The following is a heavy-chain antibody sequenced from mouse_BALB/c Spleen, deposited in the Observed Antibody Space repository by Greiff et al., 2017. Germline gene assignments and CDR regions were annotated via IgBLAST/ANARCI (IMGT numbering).Heavy chain of an antibody. CDR3: ARFAMDY. CDR1: GYTFTSYW. CDR2: IYPGDGET. J-gene: IGHJ4*01. V-gene: IGHV1-87*01. Sequence: VQLQQSGAELARPGASVKLSCKASGYTFTSYWMQWVKQRPGQGLEWIGAIYPGDGETRYTQKFKGKATLTADKSSSTAYMQLSSLASEDSAVYYCARFAMDYWGQGTSVTVSS.